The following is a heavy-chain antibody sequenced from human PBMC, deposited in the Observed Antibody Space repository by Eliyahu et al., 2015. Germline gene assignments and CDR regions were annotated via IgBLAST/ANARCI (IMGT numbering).Heavy chain of an antibody. D-gene: IGHD3-22*01. CDR3: ARDTASGYYDSSGNIDY. CDR1: GFTFXXYG. CDR2: IWYDGSNK. V-gene: IGHV3-33*01. J-gene: IGHJ4*02. Sequence: QVQLVESGGGVVXPGRSLRLSCAASGFTFXXYGMXWVRQAPGKGLEWVAVIWYDGSNKYYADSVKGRFTISRDNSKNTLYLQMNSLRAEDTAVYYCARDTASGYYDSSGNIDYWGQGTLVTVSS.